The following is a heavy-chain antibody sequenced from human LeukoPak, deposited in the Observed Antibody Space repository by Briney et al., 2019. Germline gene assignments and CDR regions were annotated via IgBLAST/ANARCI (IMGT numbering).Heavy chain of an antibody. CDR3: ARDAGALDI. Sequence: ASVKVSCKASGYTFTGYYMHWVRQAPGQGREWMGRINPNSGGTKHAQKFQSRDTMARDTSITTAYMELSRLRSDDTAVYYCARDAGALDIWGQGTMVTVSS. V-gene: IGHV1-2*06. CDR2: INPNSGGT. CDR1: GYTFTGYY. J-gene: IGHJ3*02.